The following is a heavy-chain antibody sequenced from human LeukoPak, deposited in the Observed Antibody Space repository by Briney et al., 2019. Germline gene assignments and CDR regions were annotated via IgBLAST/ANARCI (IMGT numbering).Heavy chain of an antibody. V-gene: IGHV1-18*04. Sequence: GPSVKVSCMASGYTFKHYVISWVRQAPGQGVEWMGWISTYNGDTKHAQKVQGRLTLSADASTSTAYMELRGLRCDVTAVYYCARDPSNTSGWYIWFDFWGQGPLVTVSS. J-gene: IGHJ5*01. CDR3: ARDPSNTSGWYIWFDF. CDR2: ISTYNGDT. D-gene: IGHD6-19*01. CDR1: GYTFKHYV.